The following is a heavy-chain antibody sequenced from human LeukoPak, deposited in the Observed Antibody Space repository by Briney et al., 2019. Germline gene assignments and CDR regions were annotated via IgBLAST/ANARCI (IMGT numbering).Heavy chain of an antibody. CDR2: ISNSGSPI. Sequence: GGSLRLSCVVSGFTFDSYSMNWVRQAPGKGLEWISYISNSGSPIYYADSVKGRFTISRDKDKSSLYLQMNSLAADDTAVYYCARELALGLTVTPKAFDYWGQGTLVTVSS. J-gene: IGHJ4*02. V-gene: IGHV3-48*01. D-gene: IGHD4-11*01. CDR1: GFTFDSYS. CDR3: ARELALGLTVTPKAFDY.